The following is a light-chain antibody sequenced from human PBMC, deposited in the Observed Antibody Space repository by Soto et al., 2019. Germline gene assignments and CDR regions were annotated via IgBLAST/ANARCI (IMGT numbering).Light chain of an antibody. CDR1: QTISSW. Sequence: DIQMTQSPSTLSGSVGDRVTIPCRASQTISSWLAWYQQKPGKAPKLLIYKASTLKSGGPSRCSGSGAGTEFTLTISSLQPDDFATYYCQHYNGYSEAFGQGTKVDIK. J-gene: IGKJ1*01. CDR2: KAS. V-gene: IGKV1-5*03. CDR3: QHYNGYSEA.